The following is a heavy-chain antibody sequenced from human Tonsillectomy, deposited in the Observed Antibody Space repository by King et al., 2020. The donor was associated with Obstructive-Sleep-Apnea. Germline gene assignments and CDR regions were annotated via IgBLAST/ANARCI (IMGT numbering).Heavy chain of an antibody. CDR2: IENDGSST. V-gene: IGHV3-74*01. CDR3: VRDNQNYGWSFEY. J-gene: IGHJ4*02. D-gene: IGHD6-19*01. CDR1: GFTFSSHW. Sequence: VQLVESGGGLVQPGGSLRLSCAASGFTFSSHWMHWVRQAPGKGLVWVTCIENDGSSTRYADSVKGRFTISRDNAKNTLYLQMNSLRAEDTAVYYCVRDNQNYGWSFEYWGQGTLVTVSS.